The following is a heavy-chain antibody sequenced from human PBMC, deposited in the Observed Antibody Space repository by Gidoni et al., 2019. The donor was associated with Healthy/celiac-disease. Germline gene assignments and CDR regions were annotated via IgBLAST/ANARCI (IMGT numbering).Heavy chain of an antibody. J-gene: IGHJ5*02. D-gene: IGHD2-15*01. V-gene: IGHV4-61*01. CDR2: IYYSGST. CDR1: GGSVSSGSYY. Sequence: QVQLQESGPGLVKPSETLSLTCTVSGGSVSSGSYYWSWIRQPPGKGLEWIGYIYYSGSTNSNPSLKSRVTISVDTSKNQFSLKLSSVTAADTAVYYCARDSEVVAAPPLPWRLRSAARWFDPWGQGTLVTVSS. CDR3: ARDSEVVAAPPLPWRLRSAARWFDP.